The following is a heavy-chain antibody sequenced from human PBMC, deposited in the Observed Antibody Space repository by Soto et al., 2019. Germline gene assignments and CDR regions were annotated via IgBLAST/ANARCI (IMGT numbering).Heavy chain of an antibody. Sequence: VQLVQSGAEVKKPGASVKVSCKASGYTFTSYGISWVRQAPGQGLEWMGWISAYNGHTNYAQKLQGRVNMPTDTSTSTAYMELRSLRSDDTAVYYCARFGPGYSGYDFGPGYSSGWYDYWGQGTLVTVSS. CDR3: ARFGPGYSGYDFGPGYSSGWYDY. J-gene: IGHJ4*02. D-gene: IGHD6-19*01. CDR2: ISAYNGHT. CDR1: GYTFTSYG. V-gene: IGHV1-18*01.